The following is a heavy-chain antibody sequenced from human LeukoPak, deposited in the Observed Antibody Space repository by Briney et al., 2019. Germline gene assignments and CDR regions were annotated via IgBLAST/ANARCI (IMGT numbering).Heavy chain of an antibody. Sequence: GGSLRLSCAASGFTFSSYAMSWVRRAPGKGLEWVSAISGSGGSTYYADSVKGRFTISRDNSKNTLYLQMNSLRAEDTAVYYCAKDWKYYYDMGFNPWGQGTLVTVSS. CDR2: ISGSGGST. D-gene: IGHD3-22*01. V-gene: IGHV3-23*01. CDR1: GFTFSSYA. J-gene: IGHJ5*02. CDR3: AKDWKYYYDMGFNP.